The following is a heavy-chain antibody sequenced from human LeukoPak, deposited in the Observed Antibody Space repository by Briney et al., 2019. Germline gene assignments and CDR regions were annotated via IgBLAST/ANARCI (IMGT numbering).Heavy chain of an antibody. Sequence: GGSLRLSCAASAFIFSDYWMHWVRQAPGKGLMWVSRINYDGSSTTYADSVKGRFTISRDNTKNTLSLQMNSLRAEDTAVYYSVRAKDYRGAFDIWGQGTMVTVSS. CDR1: AFIFSDYW. V-gene: IGHV3-74*01. J-gene: IGHJ3*02. CDR2: INYDGSST. CDR3: VRAKDYRGAFDI. D-gene: IGHD4-11*01.